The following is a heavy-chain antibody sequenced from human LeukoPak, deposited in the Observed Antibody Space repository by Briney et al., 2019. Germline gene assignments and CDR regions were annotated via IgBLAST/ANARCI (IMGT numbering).Heavy chain of an antibody. CDR3: ARDPCSGENCYGRAFDV. V-gene: IGHV3-30*04. CDR1: GFTFSYYA. CDR2: ISRDGNNK. Sequence: GGSLRLSCADSGFTFSYYAMHWVRQAPGKGLEWVAVISRDGNNKLYAESVKGRLTISRDNTKNTLHLQMSSPRAEDTAVYYCARDPCSGENCYGRAFDVWGQGTLVTVSS. J-gene: IGHJ3*01. D-gene: IGHD2-15*01.